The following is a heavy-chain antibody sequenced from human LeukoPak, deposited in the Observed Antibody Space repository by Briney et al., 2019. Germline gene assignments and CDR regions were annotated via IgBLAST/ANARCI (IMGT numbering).Heavy chain of an antibody. CDR3: ASGFSGAHTHY. J-gene: IGHJ4*02. Sequence: PGGSLRLSCAASGFTVSSNYMSWVRQAPGKGLEWVANIKQDGSEKYYVDSVKGRFTISRDNAKNSLYLQMNSLRAEDTAVYYCASGFSGAHTHYWGQGTLVTVSS. CDR1: GFTVSSNY. CDR2: IKQDGSEK. V-gene: IGHV3-7*03. D-gene: IGHD3-10*01.